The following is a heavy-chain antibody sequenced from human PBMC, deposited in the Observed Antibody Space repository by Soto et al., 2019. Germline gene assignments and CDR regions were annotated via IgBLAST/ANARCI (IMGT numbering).Heavy chain of an antibody. J-gene: IGHJ5*02. D-gene: IGHD6-13*01. CDR1: GGTFSSYA. V-gene: IGHV1-69*13. Sequence: SVKVSCKASGGTFSSYAISWVRQAPGQGLEWMGGIIPIFGTANYAQKFQGRVTITADESTSTAYMELSSLRSEDTAVYYCAREDAAPTPGRFDPWGQGTPVTVSS. CDR2: IIPIFGTA. CDR3: AREDAAPTPGRFDP.